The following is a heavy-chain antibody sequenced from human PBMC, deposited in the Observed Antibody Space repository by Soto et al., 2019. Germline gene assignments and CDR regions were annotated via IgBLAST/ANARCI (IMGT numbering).Heavy chain of an antibody. Sequence: ASVKVSCKVSGYTLTELSMHWVRQAPGKGLEWMGGFDPEDGETIYAQKFQGRVTMTEDTSTDTAYMELSSLRSEDTAVYYCATELAVAGTFDYWGQGTLVTVSS. V-gene: IGHV1-24*01. CDR2: FDPEDGET. J-gene: IGHJ4*02. CDR3: ATELAVAGTFDY. CDR1: GYTLTELS. D-gene: IGHD6-19*01.